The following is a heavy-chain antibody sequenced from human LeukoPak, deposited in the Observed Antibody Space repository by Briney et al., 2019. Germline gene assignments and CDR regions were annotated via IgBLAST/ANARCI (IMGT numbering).Heavy chain of an antibody. Sequence: ASVKVSCKASGYTFSDYYMHWVRQAPGQGLEWMGWIILNSGDTNYAQRFQGRVTMTRDTSISTAYMELSRLRSEDTAVYYCARDLRKSYPDYYYYYYMDVWGKGTTVTVSS. CDR2: IILNSGDT. D-gene: IGHD1-26*01. J-gene: IGHJ6*03. V-gene: IGHV1-2*02. CDR1: GYTFSDYY. CDR3: ARDLRKSYPDYYYYYYMDV.